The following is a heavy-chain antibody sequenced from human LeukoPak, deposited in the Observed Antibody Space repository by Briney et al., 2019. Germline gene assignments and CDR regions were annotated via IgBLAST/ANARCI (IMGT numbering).Heavy chain of an antibody. CDR3: ARGMGQLLPMYYFDY. J-gene: IGHJ4*02. CDR2: INSGGTTT. D-gene: IGHD2-2*01. V-gene: IGHV3-48*01. CDR1: GFNFDKYN. Sequence: GGSLRLSCATSGFNFDKYNMNWVRQTPGKGLEWISYINSGGTTTSYADSVRGRFIVSRDNAKDLLYLQMDSLTAEDSALYYCARGMGQLLPMYYFDYWGQGTLVTVSS.